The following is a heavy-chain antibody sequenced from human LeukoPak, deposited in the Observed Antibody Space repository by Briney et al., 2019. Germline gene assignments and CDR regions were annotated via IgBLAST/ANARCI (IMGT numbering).Heavy chain of an antibody. V-gene: IGHV3-23*01. Sequence: GGSLRLSCAASGFTFSSYAMSWVRQAPGKGLEWVSAISGSGGSTYYADSVKGRFTISRDNSKNTLYQQMNSLRAEDTAVYYCAKTAAGTRLPFWYFDLWGRGTLVTVSS. D-gene: IGHD6-13*01. CDR3: AKTAAGTRLPFWYFDL. CDR2: ISGSGGST. CDR1: GFTFSSYA. J-gene: IGHJ2*01.